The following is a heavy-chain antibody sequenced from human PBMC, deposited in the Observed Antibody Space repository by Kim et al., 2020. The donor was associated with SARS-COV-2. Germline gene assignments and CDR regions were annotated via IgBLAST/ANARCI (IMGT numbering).Heavy chain of an antibody. J-gene: IGHJ4*01. CDR3: AKGRSGTSTSCYNY. D-gene: IGHD2-2*01. Sequence: GGSLRLSCAASGFAFSSYAMTWVHQAPGKGLEWVSSIGGDGDTTYYTDSVRGRFTISRDNTNNAVYLQMNSLRAEDTAKYYCAKGRSGTSTSCYNYWGQGTLVSVSS. CDR2: IGGDGDTT. CDR1: GFAFSSYA. V-gene: IGHV3-23*01.